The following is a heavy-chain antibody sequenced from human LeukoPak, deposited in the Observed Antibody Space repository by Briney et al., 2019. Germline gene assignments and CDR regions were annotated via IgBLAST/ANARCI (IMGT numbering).Heavy chain of an antibody. V-gene: IGHV4-31*03. Sequence: SETLSLTCTVSGASMRSETHYWSWLRLLPGKGPEWIAYIYYTAGAYYNPSLQSRVTISLDASENQFSLKLSSVTAADTAVYYCARGRRELRYGPDYWGQGTLVTVSS. CDR3: ARGRRELRYGPDY. CDR2: IYYTAGA. J-gene: IGHJ4*02. CDR1: GASMRSETHY. D-gene: IGHD3-9*01.